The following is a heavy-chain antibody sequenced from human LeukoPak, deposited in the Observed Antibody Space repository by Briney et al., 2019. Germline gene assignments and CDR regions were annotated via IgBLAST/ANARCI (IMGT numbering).Heavy chain of an antibody. CDR1: GFSLSGYW. CDR2: IKDDGSRK. J-gene: IGHJ5*02. D-gene: IGHD6-13*01. V-gene: IGHV3-7*01. Sequence: GGSLRLSCAASGFSLSGYWMTWVRQAPGKGLEWVANIKDDGSRKHDVDSARGRFTISRDNAKNSLYLDMNSLRAEDTAVYYCARDIAAAGRVVDPWGQGTLVTVSS. CDR3: ARDIAAAGRVVDP.